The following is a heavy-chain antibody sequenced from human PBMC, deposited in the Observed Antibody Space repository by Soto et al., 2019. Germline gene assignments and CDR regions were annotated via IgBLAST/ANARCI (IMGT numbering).Heavy chain of an antibody. D-gene: IGHD2-15*01. V-gene: IGHV1-69*01. Sequence: QVQLVQSGAEVKKPGSSVKVSCKASGGTFSSYAISWVRQAPGQGLEWMGGIIPIFGTANYAQKFQCRVTIAADESTSTVYMELSSLRSEDTAVYYCARLTLGYCSGGSCPVDYWGQGTLVTVSS. J-gene: IGHJ4*02. CDR1: GGTFSSYA. CDR3: ARLTLGYCSGGSCPVDY. CDR2: IIPIFGTA.